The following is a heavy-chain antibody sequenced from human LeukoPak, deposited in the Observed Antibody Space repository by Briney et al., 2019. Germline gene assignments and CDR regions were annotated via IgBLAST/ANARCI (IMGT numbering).Heavy chain of an antibody. Sequence: GGSLRLSCAASGFTFSSYGMSWVRQAPGRGLEWVSAISGSDGSTYYADSVKGRFTISRDNSKNTLYLQMNSLRAEDTAVYYCAKEGLFSGSYIDYWGQGTLVTVSS. D-gene: IGHD1-26*01. CDR2: ISGSDGST. CDR3: AKEGLFSGSYIDY. V-gene: IGHV3-23*01. J-gene: IGHJ4*02. CDR1: GFTFSSYG.